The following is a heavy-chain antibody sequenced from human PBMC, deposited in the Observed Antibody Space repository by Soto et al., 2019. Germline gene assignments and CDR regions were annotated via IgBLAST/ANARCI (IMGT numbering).Heavy chain of an antibody. CDR3: ARDGETSGGQHWAFNYFDS. J-gene: IGHJ4*02. Sequence: GGSLRLSCAASGFSFSISPMHWVRQAPGKGPEWVALISYDGTNKFYADSVKGRFTISRDNSKSTLYLQVDSLRPEDAAVYYCARDGETSGGQHWAFNYFDSWGQGTLVTVSS. V-gene: IGHV3-30-3*01. D-gene: IGHD3-10*01. CDR2: ISYDGTNK. CDR1: GFSFSISP.